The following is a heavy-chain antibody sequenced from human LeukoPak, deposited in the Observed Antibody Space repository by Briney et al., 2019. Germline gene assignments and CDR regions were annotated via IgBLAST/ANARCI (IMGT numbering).Heavy chain of an antibody. V-gene: IGHV4-4*07. Sequence: SETLSPTCTVSGGSISGYYWSWIRQPAGKGLEWIGRIYTSGSTNYNPSLKSRVTISVDTSKNQFSLRLSSVTAADTAVYYCARTLHYYYYMDIWGKGTTVTISS. CDR1: GGSISGYY. CDR2: IYTSGST. J-gene: IGHJ6*03. CDR3: ARTLHYYYYMDI.